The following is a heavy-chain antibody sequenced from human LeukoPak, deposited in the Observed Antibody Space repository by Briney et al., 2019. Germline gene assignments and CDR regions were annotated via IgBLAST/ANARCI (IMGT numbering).Heavy chain of an antibody. CDR3: ARGGWYPFDS. CDR1: GGSISSSSYY. CDR2: IYYSGST. D-gene: IGHD6-19*01. Sequence: SETLSLTCTVSGGSISSSSYYWGWIRQPPGKGLEWIGSIYYSGSTYYNPSLKSRVTISVDTSKNQFSLKLSSVTAADTAVYYCARGGWYPFDSWGQGTLVTVSS. V-gene: IGHV4-39*07. J-gene: IGHJ4*02.